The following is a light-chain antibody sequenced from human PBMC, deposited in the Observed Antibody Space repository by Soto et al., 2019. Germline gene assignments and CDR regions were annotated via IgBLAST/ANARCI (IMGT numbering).Light chain of an antibody. Sequence: EIVLKQSPGTLSLSPGERATLSCRASQSVDSSFLAWYQQRPGQTPRLLIYGASNRASGISDRFSGSGSGTDFTLTISRLEPEDFAVYYCQQYHTSSYTFGQGTKLEIK. CDR2: GAS. V-gene: IGKV3-20*01. CDR1: QSVDSSF. CDR3: QQYHTSSYT. J-gene: IGKJ2*01.